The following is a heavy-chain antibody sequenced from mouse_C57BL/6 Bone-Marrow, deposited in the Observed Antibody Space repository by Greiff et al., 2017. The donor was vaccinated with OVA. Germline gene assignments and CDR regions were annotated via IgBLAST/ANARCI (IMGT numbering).Heavy chain of an antibody. V-gene: IGHV1-5*01. CDR1: GYTFTSYW. CDR2: IYPGNSDT. CDR3: TKTSSYYGSSRYYAMDY. Sequence: VQLQQSGTVLARPGASVKMSCKTSGYTFTSYWMHWVKQRPGQGLEWIGAIYPGNSDTSYNQKFKGKAKLTAVTSASTAYMELSSLTNEDSAVYYCTKTSSYYGSSRYYAMDYWGQGTSVTVSS. J-gene: IGHJ4*01. D-gene: IGHD1-1*01.